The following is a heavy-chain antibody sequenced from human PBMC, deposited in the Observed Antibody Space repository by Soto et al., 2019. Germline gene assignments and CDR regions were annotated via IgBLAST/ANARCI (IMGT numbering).Heavy chain of an antibody. J-gene: IGHJ4*02. CDR3: AGGSGWLIDY. V-gene: IGHV3-7*03. Sequence: LRLSCEASGFSFSSYWMNWVRQAPGKGREWVAIIKKDGSVKYYVDSVKGRFTISRDNAKNSLYLQMNGPRAEDTAVYYCAGGSGWLIDYWSRGTMGTVSS. CDR2: IKKDGSVK. D-gene: IGHD6-19*01. CDR1: GFSFSSYW.